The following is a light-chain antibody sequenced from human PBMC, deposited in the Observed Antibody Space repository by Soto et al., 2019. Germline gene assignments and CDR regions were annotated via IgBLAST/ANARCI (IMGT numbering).Light chain of an antibody. V-gene: IGLV2-14*01. J-gene: IGLJ2*01. CDR3: SSYTSSSAVV. CDR1: SSDVGGNKY. CDR2: EVS. Sequence: QSVLTQPASVSGSPGQSITISCTGTSSDVGGNKYVSWYQQHPGKAPKVMIYEVSYRPSGVSNRFSGSKSGNTASLTISGLQAEDEADYYCSSYTSSSAVVFGGGTKLTVL.